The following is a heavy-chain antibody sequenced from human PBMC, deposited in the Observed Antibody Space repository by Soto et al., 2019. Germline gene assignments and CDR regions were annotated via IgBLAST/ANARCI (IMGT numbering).Heavy chain of an antibody. J-gene: IGHJ6*02. Sequence: ASVKVSCKAYGYNFIDYSMNWVRQVPGQGLEWMGWISPYNGNTDYAQALQDRVTVTTDTAASTVYMHLRSLTSDDTAIYYCARVYGSARSGFDVWGQGTTVTVSS. CDR1: GYNFIDYS. D-gene: IGHD3-10*01. CDR3: ARVYGSARSGFDV. V-gene: IGHV1-18*01. CDR2: ISPYNGNT.